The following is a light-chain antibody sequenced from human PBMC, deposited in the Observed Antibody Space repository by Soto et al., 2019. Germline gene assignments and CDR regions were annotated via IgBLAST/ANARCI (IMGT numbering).Light chain of an antibody. Sequence: EIVLTQSPGTLSLSPGERATLSCRASQSVSSTYLGWYQQKPGQAPRLLIYSASSRATGIPDRFSGSGSGTYFTLTISRLEPEDFALYYCQHYGSPWTFGQGTKVEIK. J-gene: IGKJ1*01. CDR1: QSVSSTY. V-gene: IGKV3-20*01. CDR3: QHYGSPWT. CDR2: SAS.